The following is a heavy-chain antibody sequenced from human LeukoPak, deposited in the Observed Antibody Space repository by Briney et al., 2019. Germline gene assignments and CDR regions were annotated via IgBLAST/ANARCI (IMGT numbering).Heavy chain of an antibody. CDR1: GFNFGVAA. Sequence: PGGSLRLSCATSGFNFGVAAMDWIRQAPGKGLEGVGFIRHREYGGTAEYAASVNGRFAISRDDSKSIVYLQMNDLRTEDTGVYYCARERAGDVDYWGLGTLVTVSS. CDR3: ARERAGDVDY. J-gene: IGHJ4*02. V-gene: IGHV3-49*03. CDR2: IRHREYGGTA.